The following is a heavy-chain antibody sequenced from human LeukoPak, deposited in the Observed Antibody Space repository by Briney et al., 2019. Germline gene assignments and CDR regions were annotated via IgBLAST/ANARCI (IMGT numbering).Heavy chain of an antibody. J-gene: IGHJ4*02. D-gene: IGHD5-18*01. CDR1: GYSFTGYY. V-gene: IGHV1-2*02. Sequence: ASVNVSCKASGYSFTGYYIHWVRQAPGQGLEWMGWINPNSGGTNYAQKFQGRVTMTRDTSISTAYMELSRLRSDDTAVYYCARDLENTAMGPFDYWGQGTLVTVSS. CDR3: ARDLENTAMGPFDY. CDR2: INPNSGGT.